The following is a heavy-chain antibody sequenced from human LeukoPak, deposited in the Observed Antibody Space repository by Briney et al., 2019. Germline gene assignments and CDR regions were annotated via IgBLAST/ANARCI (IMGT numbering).Heavy chain of an antibody. Sequence: GRSLRLSCAASGFTFSSYGMHWVRQAPGKGLEWVAVISYDGSNKYYADSVKGRFTISRDNSKNTLYLQMNSLRAEDTAVYCCAKSSSGYLFDYWGQGTLVTVSS. J-gene: IGHJ4*02. V-gene: IGHV3-30*18. CDR3: AKSSSGYLFDY. CDR2: ISYDGSNK. CDR1: GFTFSSYG. D-gene: IGHD3-22*01.